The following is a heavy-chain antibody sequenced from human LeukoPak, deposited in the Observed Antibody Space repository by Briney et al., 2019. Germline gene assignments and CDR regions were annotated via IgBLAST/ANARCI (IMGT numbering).Heavy chain of an antibody. V-gene: IGHV3-30*18. J-gene: IGHJ4*02. CDR1: GFTFSSYG. CDR2: ISYDGSNI. CDR3: AKGGCTNGVCYNDY. Sequence: GGSLRLSCAAPGFTFSSYGMHWVRQAPGKGLEWVAVISYDGSNIYYADSVKGRFTISRDNSKNTLYLQMNSLRAEDTAVYYCAKGGCTNGVCYNDYWGQGTLVTVSS. D-gene: IGHD2-8*01.